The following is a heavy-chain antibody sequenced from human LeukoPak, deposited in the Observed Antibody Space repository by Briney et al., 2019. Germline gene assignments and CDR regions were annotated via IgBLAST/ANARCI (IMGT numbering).Heavy chain of an antibody. CDR1: GFTFSNYA. CDR3: ARGTLEHCSGASCYPLDS. Sequence: PGGSLRLSCAASGFTFSNYAMSWVRQTPGKGLECVSVVTGSGGDTYCTGSVNGRFTISRDNSKNTLYLQMNSLRAEDTAVYYCARGTLEHCSGASCYPLDSWGQGTLVTVSS. V-gene: IGHV3-23*01. D-gene: IGHD2-15*01. CDR2: VTGSGGDT. J-gene: IGHJ5*01.